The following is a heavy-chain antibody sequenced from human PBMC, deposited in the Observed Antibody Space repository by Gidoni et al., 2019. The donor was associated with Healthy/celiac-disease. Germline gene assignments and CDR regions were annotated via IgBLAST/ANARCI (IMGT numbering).Heavy chain of an antibody. Sequence: GLEWIGEINHSGSTNYNPSLKSRVTISVDTSKNQFSLKLSSVTAADTAVYYCARRLANWGPRYWYFDLWGRGTLVTVSS. CDR2: INHSGST. V-gene: IGHV4-34*01. D-gene: IGHD7-27*01. CDR3: ARRLANWGPRYWYFDL. J-gene: IGHJ2*01.